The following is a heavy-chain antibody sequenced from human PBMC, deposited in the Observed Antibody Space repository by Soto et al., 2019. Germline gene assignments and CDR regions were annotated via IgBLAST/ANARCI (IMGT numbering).Heavy chain of an antibody. CDR2: INSDGSST. CDR3: ARVALPYYDILTGYYAYYYYGMDV. J-gene: IGHJ6*02. CDR1: GFTFSSYW. V-gene: IGHV3-74*01. D-gene: IGHD3-9*01. Sequence: PGGSLRLSCAASGFTFSSYWMHWVRQAPGKGLVWVSRINSDGSSTSYADSVKGRFTISRDNAKNTLYLQMNSLRAEDTAVYYCARVALPYYDILTGYYAYYYYGMDVWGQGTTVTVSS.